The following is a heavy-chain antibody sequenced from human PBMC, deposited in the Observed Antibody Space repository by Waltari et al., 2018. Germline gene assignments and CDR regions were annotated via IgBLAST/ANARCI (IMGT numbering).Heavy chain of an antibody. CDR2: ISSSGSTI. CDR3: ARDPHKAYCSSTSCSQDY. Sequence: EVQLVESGGGLVQPGGSLRLSCAASGFTFSSYEMNWVRQAPGKGLEWVSYISSSGSTIYYADSVKGRFTISRDNAKNSLYLQMNSLRAEDTAVYYCARDPHKAYCSSTSCSQDYWGQGTLVTVSS. V-gene: IGHV3-48*03. CDR1: GFTFSSYE. J-gene: IGHJ4*02. D-gene: IGHD2-2*01.